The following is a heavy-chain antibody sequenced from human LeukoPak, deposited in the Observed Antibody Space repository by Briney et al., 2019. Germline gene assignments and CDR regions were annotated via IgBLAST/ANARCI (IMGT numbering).Heavy chain of an antibody. Sequence: PGGSLRLSCAASGFTFSSYAMSWVRQAPGKGLEWVSAISGSGGSTYYADSVKGRFTVSRDNSKNTLYLQMNSLRAEDTAVYYCAKDLSSGWYSTYDYWGQGTLVTASS. CDR1: GFTFSSYA. J-gene: IGHJ4*02. D-gene: IGHD6-19*01. V-gene: IGHV3-23*01. CDR3: AKDLSSGWYSTYDY. CDR2: ISGSGGST.